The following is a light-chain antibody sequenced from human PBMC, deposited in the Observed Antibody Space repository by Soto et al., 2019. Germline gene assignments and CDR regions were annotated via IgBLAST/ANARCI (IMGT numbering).Light chain of an antibody. V-gene: IGKV1-5*03. J-gene: IGKJ1*01. CDR2: KAS. CDR1: QSISSW. CDR3: QQYNSYRA. Sequence: SQTTQPPSTLSASLGDGATITVRASQSISSWLAWHQQKPGKAPKLLISKASSLESGVPSRFSGSGSGTEFTLTISSLQTDDFATYYCQQYNSYRAFGQGTKVDIK.